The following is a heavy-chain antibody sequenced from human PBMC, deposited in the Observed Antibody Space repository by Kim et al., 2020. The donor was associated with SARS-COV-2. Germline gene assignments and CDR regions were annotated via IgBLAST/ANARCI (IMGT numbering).Heavy chain of an antibody. D-gene: IGHD1-7*01. CDR2: IIPIFGTA. CDR3: ARGITGTTARRYQIPVAYY. Sequence: SVKVSCKASGGTFSSYAISWVRQAPGQGLEWMGGIIPIFGTANYAQKFQGRVTITADESTSTAYMELSSLRSEDTAVYYCARGITGTTARRYQIPVAYYWGQGTLVTVSS. V-gene: IGHV1-69*13. CDR1: GGTFSSYA. J-gene: IGHJ4*02.